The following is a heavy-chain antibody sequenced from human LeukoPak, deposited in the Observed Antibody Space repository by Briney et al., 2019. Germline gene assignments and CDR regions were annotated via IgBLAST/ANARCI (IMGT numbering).Heavy chain of an antibody. CDR2: VYSGGDT. D-gene: IGHD1-14*01. CDR3: ARVSTGAVV. V-gene: IGHV3-53*01. CDR1: GFSVSNNY. J-gene: IGHJ6*04. Sequence: GGSLRHTRAASGFSVSNNYVSWVRQAPGKGLEWISAVYSGGDTYYIESVRGRFTISRDNSKNTIHLQMNGLTPEDTAMYYCARVSTGAVVWGKGTTVTVSS.